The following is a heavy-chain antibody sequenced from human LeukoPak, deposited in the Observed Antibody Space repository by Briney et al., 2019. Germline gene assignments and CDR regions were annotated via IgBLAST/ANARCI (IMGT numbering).Heavy chain of an antibody. CDR3: ARGLGDCSSTSCYTHRGAFDI. D-gene: IGHD2-2*02. CDR2: INHSGST. J-gene: IGHJ3*02. V-gene: IGHV4-34*01. CDR1: GGSFSGYY. Sequence: SETLSLTCAVYGGSFSGYYWSWIRQPPGKGLEWIGEINHSGSTNYNPSLKSRVTISVDTSKNQFSLKLSSVTAADTAVYYCARGLGDCSSTSCYTHRGAFDIWGQGTMVTVSS.